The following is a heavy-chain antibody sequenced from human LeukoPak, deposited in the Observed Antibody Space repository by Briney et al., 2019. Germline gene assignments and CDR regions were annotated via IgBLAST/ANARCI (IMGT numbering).Heavy chain of an antibody. D-gene: IGHD4-23*01. J-gene: IGHJ4*02. V-gene: IGHV4-4*02. CDR2: IYHSGST. CDR3: AKDINYGGNPPGTDY. CDR1: GGSISSSNW. Sequence: PSGTLSLTCAVSGGSISSSNWWSWVRQPPGKGLEWIGEIYHSGSTNYNPSLKSRVTISVDKSKNQFSLKLSSVTAADTAVYYCAKDINYGGNPPGTDYWGQGTLVTVSS.